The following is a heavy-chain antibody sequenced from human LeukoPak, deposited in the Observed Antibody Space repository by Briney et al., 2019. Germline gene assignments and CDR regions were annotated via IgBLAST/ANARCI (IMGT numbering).Heavy chain of an antibody. J-gene: IGHJ4*02. CDR3: AKEHGSGSLDY. CDR1: GFTFDDYA. V-gene: IGHV3-9*03. D-gene: IGHD3-10*01. Sequence: SGRSLRLSCAASGFTFDDYAMHWVRQAPGKGLEWVSGISWNSGSIGYADSVKGRFTISRDNAKNSLYLQMNSLRAEDMALYYCAKEHGSGSLDYWGQETLVTVSS. CDR2: ISWNSGSI.